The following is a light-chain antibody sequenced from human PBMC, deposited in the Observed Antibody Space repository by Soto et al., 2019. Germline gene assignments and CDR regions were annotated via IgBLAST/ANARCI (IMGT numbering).Light chain of an antibody. J-gene: IGLJ2*01. CDR2: STN. Sequence: QTVVTQEPSLTVSPGGTVTLTCAASTGAVTSGNYPNWFQQKPGQAPRALIYSTNHKNSWTPARFSGSLLGGKAALTLSGVQPEDEADYYCLLYYGGQLGVFGGGTKLTVL. V-gene: IGLV7-43*01. CDR1: TGAVTSGNY. CDR3: LLYYGGQLGV.